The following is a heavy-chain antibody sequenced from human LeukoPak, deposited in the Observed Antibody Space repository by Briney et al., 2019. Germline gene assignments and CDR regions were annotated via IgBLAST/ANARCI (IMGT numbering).Heavy chain of an antibody. Sequence: GRSLRLSCAASGFTFSSYGMHWVRQAPGKGLEWVAVISYDGSNKYYADSVKGRFTISRDNSKNTLYLQMNSLRAEDTAVYYCAKDLGDKDDYWGQGTLVTVSS. CDR3: AKDLGDKDDY. CDR1: GFTFSSYG. V-gene: IGHV3-30*18. J-gene: IGHJ4*02. CDR2: ISYDGSNK.